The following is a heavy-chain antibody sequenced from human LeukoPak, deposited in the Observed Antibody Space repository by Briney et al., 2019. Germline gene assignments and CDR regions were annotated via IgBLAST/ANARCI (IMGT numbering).Heavy chain of an antibody. J-gene: IGHJ5*02. D-gene: IGHD2-2*01. CDR2: IIPIFGTA. CDR3: AKSGCGGTSCYQPYNRFDP. Sequence: AASVKVSCKASGGTFSSYAISWVRQAPGQGLEWMGGIIPIFGTANYAQKFQGRVTITADESTSTAYMELSSLRSEDTAVYYCAKSGCGGTSCYQPYNRFDPWGQGSLVTVSS. CDR1: GGTFSSYA. V-gene: IGHV1-69*13.